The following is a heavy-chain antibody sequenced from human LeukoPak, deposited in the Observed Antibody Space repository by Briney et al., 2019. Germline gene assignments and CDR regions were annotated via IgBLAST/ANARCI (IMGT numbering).Heavy chain of an antibody. CDR3: ARDALGGRTKFDS. CDR2: INGDGSRI. V-gene: IGHV3-74*01. D-gene: IGHD3-16*01. CDR1: GFTFSSHW. Sequence: GGSLRLSCVASGFTFSSHWMHWVRQVPGKGLMWVSRINGDGSRIHYGDSVKGRLTISRDNAKNTLYLQMTSLRGDDTAIYFCARDALGGRTKFDSWGHGSLVTVSS. J-gene: IGHJ4*01.